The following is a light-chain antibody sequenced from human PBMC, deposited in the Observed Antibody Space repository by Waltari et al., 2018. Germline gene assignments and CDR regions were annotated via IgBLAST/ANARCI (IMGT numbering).Light chain of an antibody. CDR1: SSNIGAGYD. CDR2: ANT. V-gene: IGLV1-40*01. CDR3: QSYDSSLSGSMV. Sequence: QSVLTQPPSVSGAPGQRVTISCTGSSSNIGAGYDVHWYQQLPGTAPNLLSYANTNRPPGVPCRFSGSKSGTSASLAITGLQAEDEADYYCQSYDSSLSGSMVFGGGTKLTVL. J-gene: IGLJ2*01.